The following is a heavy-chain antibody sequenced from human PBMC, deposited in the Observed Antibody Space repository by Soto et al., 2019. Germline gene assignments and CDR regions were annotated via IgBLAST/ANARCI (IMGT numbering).Heavy chain of an antibody. Sequence: GGSLRLSCATSGFTFTNYWMSWVRQAPGKGLEWVANIREDGSEQNYVDSVKGRFTISRDNAKNVLSLQMNSLRAEDTAVYYCVKLPRGPFDHWGQGTLVTVSS. CDR2: IREDGSEQ. CDR1: GFTFTNYW. V-gene: IGHV3-7*01. D-gene: IGHD3-16*01. J-gene: IGHJ4*02. CDR3: VKLPRGPFDH.